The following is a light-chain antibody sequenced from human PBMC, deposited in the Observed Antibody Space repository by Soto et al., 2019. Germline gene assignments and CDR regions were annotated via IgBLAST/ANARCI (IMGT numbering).Light chain of an antibody. J-gene: IGKJ5*01. Sequence: EIVMTQSPLTLPVTPGERASMSCRSSQSLLYNNTFNYLDWYLQKPGQSPLLLIYLGSNRASGVPDRFSGSGSGTDFSLKISRVEAEDVGTYYCMQALQSLTFGQGTRLEIK. CDR2: LGS. CDR3: MQALQSLT. CDR1: QSLLYNNTFNY. V-gene: IGKV2-28*01.